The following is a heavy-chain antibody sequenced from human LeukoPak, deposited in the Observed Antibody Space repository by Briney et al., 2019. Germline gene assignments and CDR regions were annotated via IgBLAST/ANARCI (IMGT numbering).Heavy chain of an antibody. V-gene: IGHV4-39*01. D-gene: IGHD3-16*01. Sequence: VKPSETLSLTCTVSGGSVSSSSYYWGWIRQPPGKGLEWIGSISYSGSTYYNPSLKSRVTISVDTSKNQFSLRLSSVTAADTAVYYCARIIHVDYTPLYYFDHWGQGTLVTVSS. CDR3: ARIIHVDYTPLYYFDH. CDR2: ISYSGST. CDR1: GGSVSSSSYY. J-gene: IGHJ4*02.